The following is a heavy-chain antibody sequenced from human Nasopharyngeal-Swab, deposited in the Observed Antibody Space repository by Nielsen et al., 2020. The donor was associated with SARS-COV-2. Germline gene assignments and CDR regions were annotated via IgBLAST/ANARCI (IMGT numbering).Heavy chain of an antibody. V-gene: IGHV3-21*01. CDR1: GFTFSSYS. J-gene: IGHJ5*02. D-gene: IGHD3-22*01. CDR2: ISSSSSYI. Sequence: GESLKISCAASGFTFSSYSMNWVRQAPGKGLEWVSSISSSSSYIYYADSVKGRFTISRDNAKNSLYLQMNSLRAEDTAVYYCARHYYDTRAVWFDPWGQGTLVTVSS. CDR3: ARHYYDTRAVWFDP.